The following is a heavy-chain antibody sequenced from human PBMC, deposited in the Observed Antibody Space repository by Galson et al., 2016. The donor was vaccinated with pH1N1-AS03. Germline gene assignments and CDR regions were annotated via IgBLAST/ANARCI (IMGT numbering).Heavy chain of an antibody. D-gene: IGHD3-22*01. Sequence: SLRLSCAASGISLSSSWMHWVRQAPGRGLVWVSGINGVGSSIKYAAAEKGRFTISRDNAKNMLYLQMNSLSADDAAVYYCARGYDDSGPDDHRLFDSWGQGTQVTVSS. J-gene: IGHJ5*01. CDR2: INGVGSSI. V-gene: IGHV3-74*01. CDR1: GISLSSSW. CDR3: ARGYDDSGPDDHRLFDS.